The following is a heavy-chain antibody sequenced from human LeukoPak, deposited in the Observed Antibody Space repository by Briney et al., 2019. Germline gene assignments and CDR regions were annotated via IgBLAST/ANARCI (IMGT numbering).Heavy chain of an antibody. V-gene: IGHV3-23*01. D-gene: IGHD3-3*01. CDR2: ISGSGGST. CDR3: AKGSTIFGVARYYFDY. CDR1: GFTFDDYA. J-gene: IGHJ4*02. Sequence: GGSLRLSCAASGFTFDDYAMHWVRQAPGKGLEWVSAISGSGGSTYYADSVKGRFTISRDNSKNTLYLQMNSLRAEDTAVYYCAKGSTIFGVARYYFDYWGQGTLVTVSS.